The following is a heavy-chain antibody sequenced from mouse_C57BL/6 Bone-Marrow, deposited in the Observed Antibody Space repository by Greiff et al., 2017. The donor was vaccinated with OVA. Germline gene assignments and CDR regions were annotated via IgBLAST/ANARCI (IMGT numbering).Heavy chain of an antibody. CDR3: ARLIYYYGEAFAY. V-gene: IGHV1-22*01. D-gene: IGHD1-1*01. Sequence: VQLKQSGPELVKPGASVKMSCKASGYTFTDYNMHWVKQSHGKSLEWIGYINPNNGGTSYNQKFKGKATLTVNKSSSTAYMELRSLTSEDSAVYYCARLIYYYGEAFAYWGQGTLVTVSA. CDR2: INPNNGGT. CDR1: GYTFTDYN. J-gene: IGHJ3*01.